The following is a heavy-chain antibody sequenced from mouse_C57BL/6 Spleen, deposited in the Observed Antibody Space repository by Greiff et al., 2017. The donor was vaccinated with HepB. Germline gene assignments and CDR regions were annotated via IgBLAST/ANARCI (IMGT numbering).Heavy chain of an antibody. Sequence: VQLQQSGAELVKPGASVKISCKASGYAFSSYWMNWVKQRPGKGLEWIGQIYPGDGDTNYNGKFKGKATLTADKSSSTAYMQLSSLTSEDSAVYFCARGLYDYYFDYWGQGTTLTVSS. J-gene: IGHJ2*01. CDR2: IYPGDGDT. V-gene: IGHV1-80*01. D-gene: IGHD2-4*01. CDR3: ARGLYDYYFDY. CDR1: GYAFSSYW.